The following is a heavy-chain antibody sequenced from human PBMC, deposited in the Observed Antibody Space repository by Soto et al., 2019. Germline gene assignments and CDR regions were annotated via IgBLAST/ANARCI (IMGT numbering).Heavy chain of an antibody. J-gene: IGHJ3*02. D-gene: IGHD6-6*01. Sequence: GASVKVSCKASGYTFTSYGISWVRQAPGQGLEWMGWISAYNGNTNYAQKLQGRVTMTTDTSTSTAYMELRSLRSDDTAAYYCARDVVRQLAPTPDAFDIWGQGTMVTVSS. V-gene: IGHV1-18*01. CDR1: GYTFTSYG. CDR3: ARDVVRQLAPTPDAFDI. CDR2: ISAYNGNT.